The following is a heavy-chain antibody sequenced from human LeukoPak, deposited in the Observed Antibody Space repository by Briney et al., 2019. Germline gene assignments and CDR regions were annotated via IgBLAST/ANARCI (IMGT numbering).Heavy chain of an antibody. CDR3: ARGEQQLAYYYYYYMDV. Sequence: ASVKVSCKVSGYTLTELSMHWVRQAPGKGLEWMGGFDPEDGETIYAQKFQGRVTMTEDTSTDTAYMELSSLRSEDTAVYYCARGEQQLAYYYYYYMDVWGKGTTVTVSS. V-gene: IGHV1-24*01. D-gene: IGHD6-13*01. CDR2: FDPEDGET. J-gene: IGHJ6*03. CDR1: GYTLTELS.